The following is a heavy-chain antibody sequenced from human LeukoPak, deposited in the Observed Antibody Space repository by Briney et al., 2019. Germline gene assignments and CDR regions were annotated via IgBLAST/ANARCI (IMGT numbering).Heavy chain of an antibody. CDR2: INSDGSST. D-gene: IGHD6-19*01. CDR1: GFTFSSYA. J-gene: IGHJ3*02. CDR3: ARDNSVAANDAFDI. Sequence: GGSLRLSCAASGFTFSSYAMHWVRQAPGKGLVWVSRINSDGSSTSYADSVKGRFTISRDNAKNTLYLQMNSPRAEDTAVYYCARDNSVAANDAFDIWGQGTMVTVSS. V-gene: IGHV3-74*01.